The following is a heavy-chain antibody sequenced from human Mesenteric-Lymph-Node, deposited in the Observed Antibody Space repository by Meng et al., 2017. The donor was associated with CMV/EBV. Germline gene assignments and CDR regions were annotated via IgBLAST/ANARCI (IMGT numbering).Heavy chain of an antibody. V-gene: IGHV3-74*01. CDR3: ARDLRGKDDY. Sequence: GGSLRLSCTTSGFTFSAYWMHWVRRTPGKGLVWVSRLTPDGGMTDYADSVKGRFTISRDNAKSTLYLQMNSLRAEDTGVYYCARDLRGKDDYWGQGTLVTVSS. J-gene: IGHJ4*02. D-gene: IGHD5-12*01. CDR1: GFTFSAYW. CDR2: LTPDGGMT.